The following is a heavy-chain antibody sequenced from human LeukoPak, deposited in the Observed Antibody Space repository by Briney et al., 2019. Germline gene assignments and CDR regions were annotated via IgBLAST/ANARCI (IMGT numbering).Heavy chain of an antibody. Sequence: GGSLRLSCAASGFTVSSNYMNWVRQAPGKGLEWVSDISGSGDSPYYADSVKGRFTISRDNSRNTLYLQMSSLRADDTAVYYCAKLGRYQLPLDDYWGQGTLVTVSS. V-gene: IGHV3-23*01. J-gene: IGHJ4*02. CDR1: GFTVSSNY. CDR2: ISGSGDSP. D-gene: IGHD2-2*01. CDR3: AKLGRYQLPLDDY.